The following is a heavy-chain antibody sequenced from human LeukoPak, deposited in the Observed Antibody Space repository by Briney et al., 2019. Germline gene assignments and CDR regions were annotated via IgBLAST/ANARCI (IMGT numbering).Heavy chain of an antibody. CDR2: IYHSGIS. CDR1: GDSLSSNNW. D-gene: IGHD6-19*01. CDR3: ATSSIAVAGTTYYFDY. J-gene: IGHJ4*02. Sequence: PSETLSLTCAVSGDSLSSNNWWSWVRQPPGKGLEWIGEIYHSGISNYNPTLKSRVSISVDKSKNQFSLKLSSVTAADTAVYYCATSSIAVAGTTYYFDYWGRGTLVTVSS. V-gene: IGHV4-4*02.